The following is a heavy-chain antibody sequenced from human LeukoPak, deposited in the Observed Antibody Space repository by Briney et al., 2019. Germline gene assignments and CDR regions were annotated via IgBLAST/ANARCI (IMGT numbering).Heavy chain of an antibody. CDR1: GFTISDSY. CDR2: IYGGGST. J-gene: IGHJ4*02. CDR3: ARDRDSSSRYGY. D-gene: IGHD6-13*01. V-gene: IGHV3-53*01. Sequence: GGSLRLSCAVSGFTISDSYMSWVRQAPGMGLEWVSVIYGGGSTYYADSVRGRFTISRDNSENTLYLQMNSLRVEDTAVYYCARDRDSSSRYGYWGQGTLVTVSS.